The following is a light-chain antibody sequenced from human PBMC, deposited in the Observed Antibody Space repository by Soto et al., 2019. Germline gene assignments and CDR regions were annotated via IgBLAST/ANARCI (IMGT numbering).Light chain of an antibody. Sequence: EIVLTQSPGTLSLSPGERXTLYCRASQSVSSSYLAWYQQKPGQPPRLLIYGASSRATGIPDRFSGSGSGTDFTLTISRLEPEDFAVFYGQHYDSLPITFGQGTRLEI. CDR1: QSVSSSY. CDR2: GAS. V-gene: IGKV3-20*01. J-gene: IGKJ5*01. CDR3: QHYDSLPIT.